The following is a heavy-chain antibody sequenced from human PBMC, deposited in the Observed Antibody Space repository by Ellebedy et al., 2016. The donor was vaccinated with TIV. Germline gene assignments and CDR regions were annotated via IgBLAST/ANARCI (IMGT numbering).Heavy chain of an antibody. CDR1: GGSFTSYY. V-gene: IGHV4-59*12. CDR3: ARDNYYGMDV. CDR2: ISDSGST. J-gene: IGHJ6*02. Sequence: MPGGSLRLSCSVSGGSFTSYYWSWIRQPPGKGLEWIGYISDSGSTNYNPSPKSRVTISVDTSKNQFSLKLSSVTAADTAVYYCARDNYYGMDVWGQGTTVTVSS.